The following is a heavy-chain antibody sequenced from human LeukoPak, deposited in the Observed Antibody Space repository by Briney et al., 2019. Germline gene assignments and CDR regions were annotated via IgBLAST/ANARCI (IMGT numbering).Heavy chain of an antibody. Sequence: PSETLSLTCTVSGCSISSYYWSWIRQPPGKGLEWIGNIYYSGSTNYNPSLKSRVTISVDTSKNQFSLKLSSVTAADTAVYYCARGGVPSYDFWSAASWFDPWGQGTLVTVSS. V-gene: IGHV4-59*01. J-gene: IGHJ5*02. CDR1: GCSISSYY. D-gene: IGHD3-3*01. CDR3: ARGGVPSYDFWSAASWFDP. CDR2: IYYSGST.